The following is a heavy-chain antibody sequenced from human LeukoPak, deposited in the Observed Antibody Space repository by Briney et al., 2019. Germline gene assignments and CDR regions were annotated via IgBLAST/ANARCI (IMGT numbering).Heavy chain of an antibody. D-gene: IGHD5-18*01. CDR1: GFTFSGSA. V-gene: IGHV3-73*01. J-gene: IGHJ6*02. Sequence: GGSLKLSCAASGFTFSGSAMHWVRQASGKGLEWVGRIRSKANSYATAYAASVKGRFTISRDGSKNTAYLQMNSLKTEDTAVYYCTRHPDTAMVLTYYYGMDVWGQGTTVTVSS. CDR3: TRHPDTAMVLTYYYGMDV. CDR2: IRSKANSYAT.